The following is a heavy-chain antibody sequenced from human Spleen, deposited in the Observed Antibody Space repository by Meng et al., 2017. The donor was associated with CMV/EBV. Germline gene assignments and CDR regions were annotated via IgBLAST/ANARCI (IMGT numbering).Heavy chain of an antibody. D-gene: IGHD2-2*02. J-gene: IGHJ6*02. V-gene: IGHV1-69*04. CDR3: ARDRTGDCSSTSCYNYYYYYGMDV. CDR1: GDTFSDYV. CDR2: IIPILDIA. Sequence: SVKVSCKASGDTFSDYVVNWVRQAPGQGLEWIGRIIPILDIANYGQKFQGRVTITTDESKSTAYMELSSLRSEDTAVYYCARDRTGDCSSTSCYNYYYYYGMDVWGQGTTVTVSS.